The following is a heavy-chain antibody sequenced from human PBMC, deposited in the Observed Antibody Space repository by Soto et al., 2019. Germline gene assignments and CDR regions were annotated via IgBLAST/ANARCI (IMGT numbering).Heavy chain of an antibody. CDR2: ISHSGHT. CDR3: ARAPKVSGSSQTRPDF. V-gene: IGHV4-34*01. Sequence: PSETLSLTCSIYSGSFSGYYWSWIRQPPGKGLEWIGEISHSGHTNYSPSLKSRVSISIDTSKKQFSLNLASVSAADTAVYYCARAPKVSGSSQTRPDFWGQGTLVT. D-gene: IGHD6-6*01. J-gene: IGHJ4*02. CDR1: SGSFSGYY.